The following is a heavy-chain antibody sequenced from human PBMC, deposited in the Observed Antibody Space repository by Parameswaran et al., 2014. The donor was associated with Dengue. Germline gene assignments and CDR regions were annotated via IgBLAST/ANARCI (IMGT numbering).Heavy chain of an antibody. Sequence: VRQMPGKGLEWMGIIYPGDSDTRYSPSFQGQVTISADKSISTAYLQWSSLKASDTAMYYCARHLVTGTTPPSYYYYGMDVWGQGTTVTVSS. CDR3: ARHLVTGTTPPSYYYYGMDV. V-gene: IGHV5-51*01. CDR2: IYPGDSDT. J-gene: IGHJ6*02. D-gene: IGHD4-11*01.